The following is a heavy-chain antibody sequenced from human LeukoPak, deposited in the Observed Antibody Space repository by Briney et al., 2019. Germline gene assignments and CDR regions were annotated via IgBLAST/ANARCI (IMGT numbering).Heavy chain of an antibody. V-gene: IGHV3-64D*06. Sequence: PGGSLRLSCSASGFTFSSYAMHWVRQAPGKGLEYVSAISSNGGSTYYADSVKGRFTISRDNSKNTLYLQMSSLRAEDTAVYYCAKTSRGYNWNDSPYYFDYWGQGTLVTVSS. J-gene: IGHJ4*02. D-gene: IGHD1-1*01. CDR1: GFTFSSYA. CDR3: AKTSRGYNWNDSPYYFDY. CDR2: ISSNGGST.